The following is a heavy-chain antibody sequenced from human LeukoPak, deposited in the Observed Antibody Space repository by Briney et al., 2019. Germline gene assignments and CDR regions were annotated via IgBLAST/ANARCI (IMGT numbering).Heavy chain of an antibody. CDR2: INHSGST. Sequence: PSETLSLTCAVYGGSFSGYYWSWIRQPPGKGLEWIGEINHSGSTNYNPSLKSRVTISVDTSKNQFSLKLSSVTAADTAVYYCARDSLGYCSSTSCKPHNWFAPWGQGTLVTVSS. J-gene: IGHJ5*02. CDR1: GGSFSGYY. CDR3: ARDSLGYCSSTSCKPHNWFAP. V-gene: IGHV4-34*01. D-gene: IGHD2-2*01.